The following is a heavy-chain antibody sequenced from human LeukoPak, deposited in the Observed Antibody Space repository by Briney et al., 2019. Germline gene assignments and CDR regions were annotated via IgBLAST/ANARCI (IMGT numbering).Heavy chain of an antibody. Sequence: SETLSLTCAVYGGSFSGYYWSWIRQPPGKGLEGIGEINHSGSTNYNPSLKSRVTISVDTSKNQFSLKLSSVTAADTAVYYCARGGFDYVWGSYHAYSGFGYWGQGTLVTVSS. CDR3: ARGGFDYVWGSYHAYSGFGY. J-gene: IGHJ4*02. D-gene: IGHD3-16*02. V-gene: IGHV4-34*01. CDR2: INHSGST. CDR1: GGSFSGYY.